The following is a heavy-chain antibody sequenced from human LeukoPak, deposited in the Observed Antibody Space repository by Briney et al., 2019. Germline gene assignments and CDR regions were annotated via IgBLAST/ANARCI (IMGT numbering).Heavy chain of an antibody. CDR2: IKQDGSEK. CDR3: ARDRSRYESDSSGYERYFQH. V-gene: IGHV3-7*01. Sequence: GGSLRLSCAASGFTFSSYWMSWVRQAPGKGLEWVANIKQDGSEKYYVDSVKGRFTISRDNAKNSLYLQMNSLRAEDTAVYYCARDRSRYESDSSGYERYFQHWGQGTLVTVSS. CDR1: GFTFSSYW. D-gene: IGHD3-22*01. J-gene: IGHJ1*01.